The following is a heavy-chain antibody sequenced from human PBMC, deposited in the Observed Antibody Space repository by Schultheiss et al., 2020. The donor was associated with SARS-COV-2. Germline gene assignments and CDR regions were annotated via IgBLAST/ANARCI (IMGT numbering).Heavy chain of an antibody. D-gene: IGHD6-19*01. V-gene: IGHV1-2*02. CDR2: INPNSGGT. CDR3: ARGLDPGVTLAGSDY. CDR1: GYTFTRHY. Sequence: ASVKVSCRASGYTFTRHYMHWVRQAPGQGLEWMGWINPNSGGTNYAQKFQGRVTMTRDTSTSTVYMELSSLRSEDTAVYYCARGLDPGVTLAGSDYWGQGTLVTVSS. J-gene: IGHJ4*02.